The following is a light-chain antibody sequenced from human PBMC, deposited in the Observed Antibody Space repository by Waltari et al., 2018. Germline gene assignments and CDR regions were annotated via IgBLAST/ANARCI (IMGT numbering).Light chain of an antibody. Sequence: EIVLTQSPVTLSLSPGEGATLSCRTSQSIRGLLAWYQQKPGQAPRLLIDDTSIRATGIPARFSGSGSGTDFTLTITSLQSDDFAVYYCQQYNEWPPLTFGGGTKLDIK. CDR3: QQYNEWPPLT. CDR1: QSIRGL. CDR2: DTS. J-gene: IGKJ4*01. V-gene: IGKV3-11*01.